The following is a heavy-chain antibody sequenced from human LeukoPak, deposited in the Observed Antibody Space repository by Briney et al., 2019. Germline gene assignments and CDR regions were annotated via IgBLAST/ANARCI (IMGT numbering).Heavy chain of an antibody. CDR2: IYYSGST. Sequence: PSETLSLTCTVSGGSTSSYYWSWIRQPPGKGLEWIGYIYYSGSTNYNPSLKSRVTISVDTSKNQFSLKLSSVTAADTAVYYCARVPPQLWLDPWGQGTLVTVSS. V-gene: IGHV4-59*01. D-gene: IGHD5-18*01. J-gene: IGHJ5*02. CDR1: GGSTSSYY. CDR3: ARVPPQLWLDP.